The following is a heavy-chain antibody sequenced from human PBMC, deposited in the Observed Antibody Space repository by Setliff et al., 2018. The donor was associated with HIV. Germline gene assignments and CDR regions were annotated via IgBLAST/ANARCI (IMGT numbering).Heavy chain of an antibody. CDR1: GFTFTGYA. Sequence: PGGSLRLSCAVSGFTFTGYAMSWVRQAPGKGLEWVSGISSSGGSTFYAASVRGRFTISRDNSKNILYLQMDSLGAEDTAVYYCITHYYDSSGFSPNYFDSWGQGTLVTVSS. CDR2: ISSSGGST. D-gene: IGHD3-22*01. J-gene: IGHJ4*02. V-gene: IGHV3-23*01. CDR3: ITHYYDSSGFSPNYFDS.